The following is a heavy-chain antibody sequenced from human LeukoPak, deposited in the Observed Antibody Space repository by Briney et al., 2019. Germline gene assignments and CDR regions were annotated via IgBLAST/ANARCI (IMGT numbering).Heavy chain of an antibody. CDR2: INHSGST. CDR1: GGSFSGYY. CDR3: ARGLSAIVY. D-gene: IGHD2-15*01. V-gene: IGHV4-34*01. Sequence: SETLSHTCAVYGGSFSGYYWSWIRQPPGKGLEWIGEINHSGSTNYNPSLKSRVTISVDTSKNQFSLKLSSVTAADTAVYYCARGLSAIVYWGQGTLVTVSS. J-gene: IGHJ4*02.